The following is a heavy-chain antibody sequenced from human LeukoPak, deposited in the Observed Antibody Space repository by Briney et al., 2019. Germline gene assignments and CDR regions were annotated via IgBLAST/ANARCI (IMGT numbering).Heavy chain of an antibody. Sequence: SETLSLTCAVSGGSISSSNWWSWVRQPPGKGLEWIGSIYHSGSTYYNPPLKSRVTISVDTSKNQFSLKLSSVTAADTAVYYCARGQIRGVGLFDYWGHGTLVTVSS. D-gene: IGHD3-16*01. J-gene: IGHJ4*01. CDR2: IYHSGST. CDR1: GGSISSSNW. V-gene: IGHV4-4*02. CDR3: ARGQIRGVGLFDY.